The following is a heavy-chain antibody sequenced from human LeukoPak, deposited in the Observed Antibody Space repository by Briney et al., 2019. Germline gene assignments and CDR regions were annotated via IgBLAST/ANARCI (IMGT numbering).Heavy chain of an antibody. V-gene: IGHV4-34*01. D-gene: IGHD3-10*01. Sequence: SETLSLTCAVYGGSFSGYYWSWIRQPPGKGLEWIGEINHSRSTNYNPSLKSRVTISVDTSKNQFSLKLSSVTAADTAVYYCARHINYYGSGSYYLDPIYWYFDLWGRGTLVTVSS. J-gene: IGHJ2*01. CDR3: ARHINYYGSGSYYLDPIYWYFDL. CDR2: INHSRST. CDR1: GGSFSGYY.